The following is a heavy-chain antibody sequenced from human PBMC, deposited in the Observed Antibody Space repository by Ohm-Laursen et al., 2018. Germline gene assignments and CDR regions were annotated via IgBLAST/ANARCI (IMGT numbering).Heavy chain of an antibody. D-gene: IGHD6-13*01. CDR3: ARGRIAARKLLDY. CDR2: MNPNSGDT. Sequence: ASVKVSCKASGYTFTGYYMHWVRQAPGQGLEWMGWMNPNSGDTVYAQKVQGRVTMTRDTSTSTAYMELNSLRSEDSAVYYCARGRIAARKLLDYWGQGTLVTVS. V-gene: IGHV1-8*02. CDR1: GYTFTGYY. J-gene: IGHJ4*02.